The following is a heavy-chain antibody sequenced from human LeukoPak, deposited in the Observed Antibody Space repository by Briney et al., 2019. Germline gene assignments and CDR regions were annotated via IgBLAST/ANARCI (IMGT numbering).Heavy chain of an antibody. V-gene: IGHV3-23*01. Sequence: EGSLRLSCAASGFTFSGYAMTWVRQAPGKGLEWVSSIIGSGDYTYYIDSAKGRFTISRDNSKNILYLQMNSLRGEDTALYYCAKDGLYYDGSAHVYYFDYWGQGTLVAVSS. D-gene: IGHD3-22*01. CDR2: IIGSGDYT. CDR3: AKDGLYYDGSAHVYYFDY. CDR1: GFTFSGYA. J-gene: IGHJ4*02.